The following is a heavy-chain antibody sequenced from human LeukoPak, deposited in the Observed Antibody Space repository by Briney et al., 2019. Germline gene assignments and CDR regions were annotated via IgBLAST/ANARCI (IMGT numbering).Heavy chain of an antibody. Sequence: GGSLRLSCAASGFTFDDYGMSWVRQAPGKGLEWVSGINWNGGSTGYADSVKGRFTIPRDNAKNSLYLQMNSLRAEDTALYYCARVRYGSGSYYNYYYYYMDVWGKGTTVTVSS. V-gene: IGHV3-20*04. D-gene: IGHD3-10*01. CDR3: ARVRYGSGSYYNYYYYYMDV. CDR1: GFTFDDYG. CDR2: INWNGGST. J-gene: IGHJ6*03.